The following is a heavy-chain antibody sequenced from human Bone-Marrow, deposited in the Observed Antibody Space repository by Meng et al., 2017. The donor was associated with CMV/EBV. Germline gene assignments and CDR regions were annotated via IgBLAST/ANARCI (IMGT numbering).Heavy chain of an antibody. CDR1: GSIVTYNY. J-gene: IGHJ4*02. V-gene: IGHV3-21*01. D-gene: IGHD6-19*01. CDR3: ARDTVWSSGDLFDY. Sequence: GESLKISCAVSGSIVTYNYIGWIRQAPGKGLEWVSSISSSSSYIYYADSVKGRFTISRDNAKNSLYLQMNSLRAEDTAVYYCARDTVWSSGDLFDYWGQGTLVTVSS. CDR2: ISSSSSYI.